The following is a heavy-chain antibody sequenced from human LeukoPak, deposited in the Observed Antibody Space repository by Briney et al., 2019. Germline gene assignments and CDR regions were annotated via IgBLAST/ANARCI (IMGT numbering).Heavy chain of an antibody. J-gene: IGHJ6*02. Sequence: GGSLRLSCAASGFTFSSYAMHWVRQAPGQGLEWMGWISAYNGNTNYAQKLQGRVTMTTDTSTSTAYMELRSLRSNDTAVYYCARYCSGGSCSYYYYYGMDVWGQGTTVTVSS. D-gene: IGHD2-15*01. CDR1: GFTFSSYA. CDR3: ARYCSGGSCSYYYYYGMDV. V-gene: IGHV1-18*01. CDR2: ISAYNGNT.